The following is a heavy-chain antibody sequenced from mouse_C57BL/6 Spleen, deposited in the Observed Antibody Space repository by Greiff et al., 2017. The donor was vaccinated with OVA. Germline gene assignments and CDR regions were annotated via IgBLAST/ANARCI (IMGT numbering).Heavy chain of an antibody. D-gene: IGHD1-1*01. CDR2: IYPGDGDT. CDR1: GYAFSSSW. J-gene: IGHJ3*01. CDR3: ARSDYGGGFAY. Sequence: VQLQQSGPELVKPGASVKISCKASGYAFSSSWMNWVKQRPGKGLEWIGRIYPGDGDTNYNGKFKGKATLTADKSSSTAYMQLSSLTSEDSAVYFCARSDYGGGFAYWGQGTLVTVSA. V-gene: IGHV1-82*01.